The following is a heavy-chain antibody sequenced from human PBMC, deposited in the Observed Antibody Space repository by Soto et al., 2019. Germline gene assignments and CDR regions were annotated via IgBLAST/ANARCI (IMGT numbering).Heavy chain of an antibody. J-gene: IGHJ4*02. D-gene: IGHD1-26*01. V-gene: IGHV3-7*03. CDR2: IKADGSEK. Sequence: EVPLVESGGGLVQPGGSLRLSCAASGFTLSTFWMSWVRQAPGKGLEWVASIKADGSEKTYVDSVKGRFSISRDTAKNSLSLQMNSLRAEDAAVYYCASYRTLGCWGQGTAVIVSS. CDR1: GFTLSTFW. CDR3: ASYRTLGC.